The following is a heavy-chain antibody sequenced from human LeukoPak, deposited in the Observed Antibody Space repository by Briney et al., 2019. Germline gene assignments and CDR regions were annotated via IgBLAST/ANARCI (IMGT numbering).Heavy chain of an antibody. Sequence: SETLSLTCAVYGGSFSGYYWSWIRQPPGKGLEWIGEINHSGSTNYNPSLKSRVTISVGTSKNQFSLKLSSVTAADTAVYYCARGGPEIDYWGQGTLVTVSS. V-gene: IGHV4-34*01. D-gene: IGHD1-14*01. J-gene: IGHJ4*02. CDR3: ARGGPEIDY. CDR2: INHSGST. CDR1: GGSFSGYY.